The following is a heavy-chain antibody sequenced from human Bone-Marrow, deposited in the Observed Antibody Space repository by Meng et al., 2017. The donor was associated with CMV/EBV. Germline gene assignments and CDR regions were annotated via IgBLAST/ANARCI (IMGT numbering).Heavy chain of an antibody. D-gene: IGHD2-2*01. J-gene: IGHJ6*02. CDR1: GFMFSNYA. CDR3: ARGDIVVVPAALRSYYYGMDV. Sequence: GGSLRLSCAASGFMFSNYAMHWVRQAPGKGLEWLAVISYDGTNTYYADSVKGRFTISRDKSKNTLYLRMSSLRSEDTAVYYCARGDIVVVPAALRSYYYGMDVWGQGTTVTVSS. CDR2: ISYDGTNT. V-gene: IGHV3-30*04.